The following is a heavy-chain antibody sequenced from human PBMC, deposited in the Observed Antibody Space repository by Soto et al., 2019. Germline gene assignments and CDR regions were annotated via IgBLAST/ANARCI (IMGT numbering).Heavy chain of an antibody. CDR1: GFTFSDYY. D-gene: IGHD4-17*01. J-gene: IGHJ4*02. CDR2: ISSSGSAI. CDR3: ARDRYGDKAFDY. Sequence: PGGSLRLSCAASGFTFSDYYMSWIRQAPGKGLEWVSYISSSGSAIYYADSVKGRFTISRDNAKNSLYLQMNSLRAEDTAVYYRARDRYGDKAFDYWGQGTLVTVSS. V-gene: IGHV3-11*01.